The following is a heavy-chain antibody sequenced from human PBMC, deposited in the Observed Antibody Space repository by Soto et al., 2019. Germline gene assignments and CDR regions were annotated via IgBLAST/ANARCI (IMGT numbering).Heavy chain of an antibody. CDR2: IKQDGSER. J-gene: IGHJ6*02. CDR3: ARVPIDSSSWQYGMDF. D-gene: IGHD6-13*01. Sequence: PGGSLRLSCAASGFSSSSYWMSWVRQAPGKAPEWVAKIKQDGSERYYVDSVKGRSTISRDNAKNSLYLQMNSLRAEDTAVYYCARVPIDSSSWQYGMDFWGQGTTVTGSS. CDR1: GFSSSSYW. V-gene: IGHV3-7*03.